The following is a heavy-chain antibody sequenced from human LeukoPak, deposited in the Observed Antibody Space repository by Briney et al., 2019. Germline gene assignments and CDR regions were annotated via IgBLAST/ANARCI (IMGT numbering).Heavy chain of an antibody. D-gene: IGHD3-22*01. CDR2: IIPIFGTA. Sequence: ASVKVSCKASGYTFTGYYMHWVRQAPGQGLEWMGGIIPIFGTANYAQKFQGRVTITADKSTSTAYMELSSLRSEDTAVYYCASGGYYDSSGYQQSWGQGTLVTVSS. V-gene: IGHV1-69*06. J-gene: IGHJ5*02. CDR1: GYTFTGYY. CDR3: ASGGYYDSSGYQQS.